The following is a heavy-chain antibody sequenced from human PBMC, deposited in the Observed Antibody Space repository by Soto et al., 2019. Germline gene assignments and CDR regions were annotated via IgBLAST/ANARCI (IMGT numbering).Heavy chain of an antibody. CDR1: GGTFSSYA. CDR3: ARVEGGSTYYYYYGMDV. CDR2: IIPIFGTA. J-gene: IGHJ6*02. V-gene: IGHV1-69*01. Sequence: QVQLVQSGAEVKKPGSSVKVSCKASGGTFSSYAISWVRQAPGQGLEWMGGIIPIFGTANYAQKFQGRVTITADESTSTADMELSSLRSEDTAVYYCARVEGGSTYYYYYGMDVWGQGTTVTVSS. D-gene: IGHD2-15*01.